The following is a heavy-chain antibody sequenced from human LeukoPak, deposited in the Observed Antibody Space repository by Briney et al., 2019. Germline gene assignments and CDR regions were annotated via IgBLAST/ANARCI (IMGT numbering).Heavy chain of an antibody. J-gene: IGHJ5*02. CDR3: ARDLLRDGYNPSNWFEP. CDR1: GGTFSSYA. V-gene: IGHV1-69*06. D-gene: IGHD5-24*01. CDR2: IIPIFGTA. Sequence: SVKVPCKAYGGTFSSYAISWVRQAPGQGLEWMGRIIPIFGTANYAQKFQGRVTITADKSTSTAYMELSSLRSEDTAVYYCARDLLRDGYNPSNWFEPWGQGTLVTVSS.